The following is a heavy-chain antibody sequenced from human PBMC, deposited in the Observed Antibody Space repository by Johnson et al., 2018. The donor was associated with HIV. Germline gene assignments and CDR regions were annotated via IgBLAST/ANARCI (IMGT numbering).Heavy chain of an antibody. CDR2: ISGSGGST. CDR1: GFTFSDHY. CDR3: ASPWGRYSISSLDSFDI. D-gene: IGHD6-6*01. Sequence: VQLVESGGGLVQPWGSLRLSCAASGFTFSDHYMDWVRQAPGKGLEWVSAISGSGGSTYYADSVKGRFTISRDNSKNTLYLQMNSLRAEDTAVYYCASPWGRYSISSLDSFDIWGQGTMVTVSS. J-gene: IGHJ3*02. V-gene: IGHV3-23*04.